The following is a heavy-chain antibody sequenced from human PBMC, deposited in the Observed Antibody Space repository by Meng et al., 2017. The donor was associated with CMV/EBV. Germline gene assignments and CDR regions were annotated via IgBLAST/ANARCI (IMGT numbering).Heavy chain of an antibody. CDR2: ISYDGSNK. J-gene: IGHJ6*02. V-gene: IGHV3-30-3*01. D-gene: IGHD6-13*01. CDR3: ARVEDIAAEESTGYYYYGMDV. CDR1: GFTFSSYA. Sequence: GESLKISCAASGFTFSSYAMHWVRQAPGKGLEWVAVISYDGSNKYYADSVKGRFTISRDNSKNTLYLQINSLRAEDTAVYYCARVEDIAAEESTGYYYYGMDVWGQGTTVTVSS.